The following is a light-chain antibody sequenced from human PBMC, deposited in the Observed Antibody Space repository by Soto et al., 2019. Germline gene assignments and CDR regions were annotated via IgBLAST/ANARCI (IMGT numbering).Light chain of an antibody. J-gene: IGKJ3*01. Sequence: EMVMTQSPATLSVSPGERVTLSCRASESVHSNLAWYQQKPGQGPSLLIYYASTRVTGVPDRFSGSGSGTEFTLTISSVQSEDFGVYYCRHYSNWPPTFGPGTKVEIK. V-gene: IGKV3-15*01. CDR3: RHYSNWPPT. CDR1: ESVHSN. CDR2: YAS.